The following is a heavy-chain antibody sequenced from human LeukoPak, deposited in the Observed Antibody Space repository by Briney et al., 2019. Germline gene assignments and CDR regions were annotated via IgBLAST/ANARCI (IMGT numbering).Heavy chain of an antibody. Sequence: PSETLSLTCTVSGASFSSSTYYWGWIRQPPGKGLEWIGSIYYSGSTYYNPSLKSRVTISVDTSKNRFSLKLSSVTAADTAVYYCARDGEGKPGDYWGQGTLVTVSS. CDR3: ARDGEGKPGDY. CDR2: IYYSGST. J-gene: IGHJ4*02. V-gene: IGHV4-39*07. CDR1: GASFSSSTYY. D-gene: IGHD3-3*01.